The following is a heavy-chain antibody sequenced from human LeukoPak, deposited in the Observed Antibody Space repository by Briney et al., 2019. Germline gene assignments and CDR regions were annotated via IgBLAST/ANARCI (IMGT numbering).Heavy chain of an antibody. Sequence: GGSLRLSCAASGFTFSSHAMSWVRQAPGKGLEWVSGISGSGTSTYYADSVKGRFTISRDNAKNSLYLQMNSLRAEDTAVYYCARGIYSYGSKVDYWAREPWSPSPQ. J-gene: IGHJ4*02. CDR1: GFTFSSHA. V-gene: IGHV3-23*01. D-gene: IGHD5-18*01. CDR2: ISGSGTST. CDR3: ARGIYSYGSKVDY.